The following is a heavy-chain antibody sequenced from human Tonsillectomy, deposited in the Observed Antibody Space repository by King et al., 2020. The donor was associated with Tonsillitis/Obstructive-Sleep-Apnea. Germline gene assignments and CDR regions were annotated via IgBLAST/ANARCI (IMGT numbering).Heavy chain of an antibody. V-gene: IGHV3-15*01. CDR1: GFVFSNAW. CDR3: TPYSYGSGSYPLDY. CDR2: IKSKTSGGTT. J-gene: IGHJ4*02. Sequence: VQLVESGGGLVKPGGSLRLSCAASGFVFSNAWMSWVRQAPGKGLEWVGHIKSKTSGGTTDYAAPVKGRFTISSDDAKTTLFLQMNSLKSEDTAVYYCTPYSYGSGSYPLDYWGQGTLVTVSS. D-gene: IGHD3-10*01.